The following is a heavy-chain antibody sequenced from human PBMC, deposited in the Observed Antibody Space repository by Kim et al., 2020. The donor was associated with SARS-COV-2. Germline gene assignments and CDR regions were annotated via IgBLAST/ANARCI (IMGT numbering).Heavy chain of an antibody. CDR2: IFNSGDST. CDR3: AKQGWLRLDYFDY. Sequence: GGSLRLSCAASGFTFSNCVMSWVRQAPGKGLEWVSTIFNSGDSTYYADSVKGRFTISRDNSKNTLYLQMNSLRADDTAVYYCAKQGWLRLDYFDYWGQGTLVTVSS. V-gene: IGHV3-23*01. J-gene: IGHJ4*02. D-gene: IGHD5-12*01. CDR1: GFTFSNCV.